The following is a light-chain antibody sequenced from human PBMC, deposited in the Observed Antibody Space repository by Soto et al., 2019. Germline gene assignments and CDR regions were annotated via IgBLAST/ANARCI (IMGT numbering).Light chain of an antibody. CDR3: QSYDNSLSGWV. J-gene: IGLJ2*01. CDR2: ENT. Sequence: QSVLTQPPSVSGAPGQRVTISCTGSSANIGAGYDVHWYQQLPGTAPKLLVYENTNRPSGVPERFSGSRSGTSASLAITGLQAEDEADYYCQSYDNSLSGWVFGGGTKLTVL. V-gene: IGLV1-40*01. CDR1: SANIGAGYD.